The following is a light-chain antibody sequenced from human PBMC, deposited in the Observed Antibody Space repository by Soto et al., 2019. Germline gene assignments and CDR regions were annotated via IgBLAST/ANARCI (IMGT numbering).Light chain of an antibody. CDR2: SAS. CDR3: QQYGTSPIT. Sequence: DIVVTQSQGTLSLSPGETSTLSCRASQSVHSSYLAGYQKKPGQAPRLLIYSASTRATGIPDRFSGSGSGRDFTLTISRLEPADFAVYYCQQYGTSPITFGQVTRLEIK. V-gene: IGKV3-20*01. CDR1: QSVHSSY. J-gene: IGKJ5*01.